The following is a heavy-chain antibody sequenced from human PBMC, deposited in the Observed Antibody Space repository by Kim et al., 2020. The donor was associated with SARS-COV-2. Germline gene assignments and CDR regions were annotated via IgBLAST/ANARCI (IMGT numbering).Heavy chain of an antibody. J-gene: IGHJ3*01. CDR2: IQYTGRT. D-gene: IGHD2-15*01. Sequence: SETLSLTCTVSGDSISNVGHYWSWIRQRPGKGLEWIGYIQYTGRTFYNPSLKSRITISADTSKNHFSLNLSSVTAADTAMYYCARFKDVVVAAFTWGQGTMVTVSS. CDR3: ARFKDVVVAAFT. CDR1: GDSISNVGHY. V-gene: IGHV4-31*03.